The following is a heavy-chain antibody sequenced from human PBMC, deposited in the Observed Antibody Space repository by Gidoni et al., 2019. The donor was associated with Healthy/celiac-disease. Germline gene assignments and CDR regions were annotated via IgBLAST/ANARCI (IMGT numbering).Heavy chain of an antibody. CDR1: EYTFTRYY. CDR2: INPSGGIK. CDR3: ARLLWFGELLAQPYYYGMDV. D-gene: IGHD3-10*01. J-gene: IGHJ6*02. V-gene: IGHV1-46*01. Sequence: QVQLVQSGAHLKHPGASVKVSCKASEYTFTRYYIPWVRQAPGQVLELMGIINPSGGIKSYAQKLQGRVTMTRDTSTRTVYRELSSLRYEDTAVYYCARLLWFGELLAQPYYYGMDVWGQGTTVTVSS.